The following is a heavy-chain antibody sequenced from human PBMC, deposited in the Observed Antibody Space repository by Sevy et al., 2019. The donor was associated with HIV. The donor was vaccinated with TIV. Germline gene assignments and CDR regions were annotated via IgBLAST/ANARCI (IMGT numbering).Heavy chain of an antibody. V-gene: IGHV3-33*01. CDR1: GFTFSSYG. Sequence: GGSLRLSCAASGFTFSSYGMHWVRQAPGKGLEWVAVIWYDGSNKYYADSVKGRFTISRENSKNTLYLQMNGLRAEDTAVYYCARDVNGYYYGSGSYGMDVWGQGTTVTVSS. J-gene: IGHJ6*02. D-gene: IGHD3-10*01. CDR3: ARDVNGYYYGSGSYGMDV. CDR2: IWYDGSNK.